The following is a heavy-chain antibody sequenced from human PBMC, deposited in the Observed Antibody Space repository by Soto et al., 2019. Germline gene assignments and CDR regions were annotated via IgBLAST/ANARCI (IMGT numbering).Heavy chain of an antibody. Sequence: KPLGASVKVSCKASGYTFTSYGISWGRQAPGQGLEWMGWISAYNGNTNYAQKLQGRVTMTTDTSTSTAYMELRSLRSDDTAVYYCVVAAQPYYFDYWGQGTLVTSPQ. D-gene: IGHD2-15*01. CDR1: GYTFTSYG. V-gene: IGHV1-18*01. CDR3: VVAAQPYYFDY. J-gene: IGHJ4*02. CDR2: ISAYNGNT.